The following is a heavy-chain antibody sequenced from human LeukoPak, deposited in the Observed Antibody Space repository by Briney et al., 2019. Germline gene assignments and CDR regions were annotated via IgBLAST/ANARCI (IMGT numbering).Heavy chain of an antibody. CDR3: ASGEAVAGTRVLDY. D-gene: IGHD6-19*01. CDR2: IIPIFGTA. J-gene: IGHJ4*02. V-gene: IGHV1-69*05. CDR1: GGTFSSYA. Sequence: SVKVSCKASGGTFSSYAISWVRQAPEQGLEWMGWIIPIFGTANYAQTLQGRVTITTDESTSTAYMELSSLRSEDTAVYYCASGEAVAGTRVLDYWGQGTLVTVSS.